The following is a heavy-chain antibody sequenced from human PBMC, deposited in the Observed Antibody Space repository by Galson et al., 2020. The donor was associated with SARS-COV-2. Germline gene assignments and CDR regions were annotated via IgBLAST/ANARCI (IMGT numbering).Heavy chain of an antibody. CDR1: GFTFSNFP. V-gene: IGHV3-23*01. J-gene: IGHJ3*02. CDR3: AREFDGFDI. CDR2: ISYSGGTT. Sequence: GESPKIPCTAPGFTFSNFPMHWVRQAPAQGLEWVSGISYSGGTTYHADSVKGRFTISRDNSKNTLYLQMNGLRAEDTAVYYCAREFDGFDIWGQGTMVTVSS.